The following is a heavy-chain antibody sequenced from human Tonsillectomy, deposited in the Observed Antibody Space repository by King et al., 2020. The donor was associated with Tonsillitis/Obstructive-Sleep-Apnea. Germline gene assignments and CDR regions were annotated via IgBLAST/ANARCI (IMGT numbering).Heavy chain of an antibody. CDR1: GFTFSSYW. CDR3: AREQDYSKDVDF. D-gene: IGHD4-11*01. J-gene: IGHJ4*02. V-gene: IGHV3-74*01. CDR2: INSDGSST. Sequence: VQLVESGGGLVQPGGSLRLSCAASGFTFSSYWMHWVRQAPGKGLVWVSRINSDGSSTSYADSVKGRFTISRDNAKNTLYLQMNSLRAEETAVDYCAREQDYSKDVDFWGQGALVTVSS.